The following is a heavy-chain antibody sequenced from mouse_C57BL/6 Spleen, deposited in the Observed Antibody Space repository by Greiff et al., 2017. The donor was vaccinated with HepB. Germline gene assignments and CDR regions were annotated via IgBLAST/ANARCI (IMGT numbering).Heavy chain of an antibody. Sequence: VQLQQSGPELVKPGASVKISCKASGYAFSSSWMNWVKQRPGKGLEWIGRIYPGDGDTNYNGKFKGKATLTADKSSSTAYMQLISLTSEDSAVYFCARSTGDYDLYYFDYWGQGTTLTVSS. J-gene: IGHJ2*01. V-gene: IGHV1-82*01. CDR2: IYPGDGDT. D-gene: IGHD2-4*01. CDR1: GYAFSSSW. CDR3: ARSTGDYDLYYFDY.